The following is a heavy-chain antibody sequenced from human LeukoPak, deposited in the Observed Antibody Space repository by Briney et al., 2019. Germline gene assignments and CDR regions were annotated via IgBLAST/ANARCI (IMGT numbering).Heavy chain of an antibody. CDR2: IPHRAGI. D-gene: IGHD3-9*01. CDR1: GGSFTSYY. CDR3: ARGPVRDEDGLTGNSYYFGLDA. V-gene: IGHV4-34*01. J-gene: IGHJ6*02. Sequence: PSETLSLTCAVSGGSFTSYYWSWIRQVPGKGLEWIGEIPHRAGIKYNPSLKPRVTISADPSKNQFSLTLSSVTAADSAVFYCARGPVRDEDGLTGNSYYFGLDAWGQGTTVTVSS.